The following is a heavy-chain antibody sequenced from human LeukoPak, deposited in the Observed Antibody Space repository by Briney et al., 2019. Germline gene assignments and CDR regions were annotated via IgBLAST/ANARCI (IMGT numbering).Heavy chain of an antibody. CDR3: ASRGTMIVVDRGAFDI. V-gene: IGHV3-21*01. CDR2: ISSSSSYI. Sequence: GGTPRLSCAASGFTFSSYSMNWVRQAPGKGLEWVSSISSSSSYIYYADSVKGRFTISRDNAKNSLYLQMNSLRAEDTAVYYCASRGTMIVVDRGAFDIWGQGTMVTVSS. J-gene: IGHJ3*02. CDR1: GFTFSSYS. D-gene: IGHD3-22*01.